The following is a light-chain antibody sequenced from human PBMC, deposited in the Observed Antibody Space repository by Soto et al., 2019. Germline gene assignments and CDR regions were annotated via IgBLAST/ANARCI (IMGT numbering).Light chain of an antibody. Sequence: QSALTQPASVSGSPGQSITISCTGTSSDVGGYNYVSWYQHHPGKAPKLMIYDVSNRPSGVSNRFSGSKSGNTASLTISGLRVQDEDDSDCSCCSCSSSRSSVVFGAGTKLTVL. CDR2: DVS. V-gene: IGLV2-14*03. J-gene: IGLJ1*01. CDR3: SCCSCSSSRSSVV. CDR1: SSDVGGYNY.